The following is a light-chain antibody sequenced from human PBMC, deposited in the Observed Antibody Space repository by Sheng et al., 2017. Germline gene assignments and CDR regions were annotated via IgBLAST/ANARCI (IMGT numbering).Light chain of an antibody. J-gene: IGLJ3*02. CDR2: GNS. V-gene: IGLV1-40*01. CDR3: QSFDSSLSGSV. CDR1: SSNIGAGYD. Sequence: LTQPPSVSGAPGQRVTISCTGTSSNIGAGYDVHWYQQTPGTAPKLLIYGNSNRPSGVPDRFSGSKSGTSASLAITGLQAEDEADYYCQSFDSSLSGSVFGGGTKLTVL.